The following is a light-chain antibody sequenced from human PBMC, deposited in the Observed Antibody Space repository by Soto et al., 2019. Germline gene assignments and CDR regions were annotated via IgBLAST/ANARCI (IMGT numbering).Light chain of an antibody. J-gene: IGKJ5*01. CDR2: AAS. CDR3: QQRYSTPIT. CDR1: QSIRRY. V-gene: IGKV1-39*01. Sequence: DIQMTQSPSSLSASVGDRVTITCRASQSIRRYLNWYQQKPGKASKLLIYAASSLQSGVPSRFTGSGSGTDFTLTISSLQPEDFATYYCQQRYSTPITFGQGTRLEIK.